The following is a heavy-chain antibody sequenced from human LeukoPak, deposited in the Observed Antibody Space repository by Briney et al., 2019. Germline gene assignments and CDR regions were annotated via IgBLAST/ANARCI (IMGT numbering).Heavy chain of an antibody. CDR1: GGSLSGYY. D-gene: IGHD6-13*01. J-gene: IGHJ5*02. V-gene: IGHV4-34*01. CDR3: ARGYPIAAGFDP. Sequence: PSETLSLTCAVYGGSLSGYYWSWIRQPPGKGLEWIGEINHSGSTNYNPSLKSRVTISVDTSKNQFSLKLSSVTAADTAVYYCARGYPIAAGFDPWGQGTLVTVSS. CDR2: INHSGST.